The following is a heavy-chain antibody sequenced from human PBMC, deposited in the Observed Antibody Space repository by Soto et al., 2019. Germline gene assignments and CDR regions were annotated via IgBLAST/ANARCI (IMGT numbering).Heavy chain of an antibody. D-gene: IGHD3-10*01. J-gene: IGHJ4*02. V-gene: IGHV1-69*06. CDR1: GGTFSSYA. Sequence: QVQLVQSGAEVKKPGSSVKVSCKASGGTFSSYAINWVRQAPGQGLEWMGGIIPFFGTANYAQKFQDRVTITADKSTSTAYMELTSLRSQDTAVYYCARVYRNSSLWFGESTVYWGQGTLVTVSS. CDR2: IIPFFGTA. CDR3: ARVYRNSSLWFGESTVY.